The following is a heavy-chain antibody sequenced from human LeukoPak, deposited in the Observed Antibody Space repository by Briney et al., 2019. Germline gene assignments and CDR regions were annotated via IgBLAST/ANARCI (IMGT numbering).Heavy chain of an antibody. CDR3: ARDGRELEPLGVYYYYYMDV. Sequence: PSETLSLTCTVSGGSISSSSYYWGWIRQPPGKGLEWIGSIYYSGSTYYNPSLKSRVTISVDTSKNQFSLKLSSVTAADTAVYYCARDGRELEPLGVYYYYYMDVWGKGTTVTVSS. D-gene: IGHD1-1*01. V-gene: IGHV4-39*07. CDR2: IYYSGST. CDR1: GGSISSSSYY. J-gene: IGHJ6*03.